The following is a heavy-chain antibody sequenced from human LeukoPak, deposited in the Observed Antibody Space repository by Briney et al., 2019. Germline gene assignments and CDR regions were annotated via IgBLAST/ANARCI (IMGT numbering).Heavy chain of an antibody. Sequence: ASVKVSCKTSGYTFTGYYIHWVRQAPGQGLEWMGWISAYNGNTHYAQKLQGRVTMTTDTSTSTVYMELRSLRSDDTAVYYCARGSPPRRNYDSRGYYSYYFDYWGQGTLVTVSS. CDR1: GYTFTGYY. CDR2: ISAYNGNT. D-gene: IGHD3-22*01. CDR3: ARGSPPRRNYDSRGYYSYYFDY. V-gene: IGHV1-18*01. J-gene: IGHJ4*02.